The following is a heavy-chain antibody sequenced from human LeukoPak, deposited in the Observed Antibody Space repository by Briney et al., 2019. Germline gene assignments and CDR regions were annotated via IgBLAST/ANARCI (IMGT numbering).Heavy chain of an antibody. D-gene: IGHD3-3*01. CDR3: ARVSSYYDFWSGPAYYYYYMDV. J-gene: IGHJ6*03. CDR1: GFTFSSYW. V-gene: IGHV3-7*01. Sequence: GGSLRLSCAASGFTFSSYWMSWVRQAPGKGLEWVANIKQDGSEKYYVDSVKGRFTISRDNAKNSLYLQMNSLRAEDTAVYYCARVSSYYDFWSGPAYYYYYMDVWGKGTTVTVSS. CDR2: IKQDGSEK.